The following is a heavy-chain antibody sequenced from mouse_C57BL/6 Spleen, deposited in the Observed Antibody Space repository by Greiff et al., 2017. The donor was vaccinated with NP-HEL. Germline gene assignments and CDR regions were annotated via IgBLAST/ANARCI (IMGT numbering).Heavy chain of an antibody. V-gene: IGHV1-42*01. CDR1: GYSFTGYY. D-gene: IGHD2-5*01. J-gene: IGHJ4*01. CDR3: ARRGYSNYDAMDY. CDR2: INPSTGGT. Sequence: EVKLQESGPELVKPGASVKISCKASGYSFTGYYMNWVKQSPEKSLEWIGEINPSTGGTTYNQKFKAKATLTVDKSSSTAYMQLKSLTSEDSAVYYCARRGYSNYDAMDYWGQGTSVTVSS.